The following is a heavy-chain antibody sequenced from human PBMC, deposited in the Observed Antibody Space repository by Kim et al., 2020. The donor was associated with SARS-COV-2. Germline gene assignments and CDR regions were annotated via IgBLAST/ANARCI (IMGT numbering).Heavy chain of an antibody. J-gene: IGHJ3*02. Sequence: TLYEASLKGRFTISRDNAKNTLYLQMNSLGADDTAIYYCARGASFAFFIWGQGTAVSVSP. V-gene: IGHV3-74*01. CDR2: T. CDR3: ARGASFAFFI. D-gene: IGHD6-6*01.